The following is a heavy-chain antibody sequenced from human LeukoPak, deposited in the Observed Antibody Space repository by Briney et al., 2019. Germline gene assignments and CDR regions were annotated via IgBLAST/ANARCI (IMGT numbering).Heavy chain of an antibody. V-gene: IGHV4-4*07. CDR2: IYSSGST. CDR3: AREELLGGAFDI. J-gene: IGHJ3*02. CDR1: GGSISSYY. D-gene: IGHD1-7*01. Sequence: KASETLSHTCTVSGGSISSYYWSWIRQPAGKGLEWIGRIYSSGSTNYNPSLKSRVTMSVDTSKNQFSPKLSSVTAADTAVYYCAREELLGGAFDIWGQGTMVTVSS.